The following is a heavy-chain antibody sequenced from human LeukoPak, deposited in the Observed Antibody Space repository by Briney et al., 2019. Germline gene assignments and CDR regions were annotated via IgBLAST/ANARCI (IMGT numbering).Heavy chain of an antibody. J-gene: IGHJ3*02. Sequence: QSGGSLRLSCAASGFTFSSYAMSWVRQAPGKGLEWVSAISGSGGSTYYADSVKGRFTISRDNSKNTLYLQMNSLRAEDTAVYYCAKITRSVVPAAGDAFDIWGQGTMVTVSS. CDR3: AKITRSVVPAAGDAFDI. CDR2: ISGSGGST. CDR1: GFTFSSYA. D-gene: IGHD2-2*01. V-gene: IGHV3-23*01.